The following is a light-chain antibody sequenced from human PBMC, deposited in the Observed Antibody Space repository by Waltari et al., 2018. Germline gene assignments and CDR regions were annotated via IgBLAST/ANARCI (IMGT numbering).Light chain of an antibody. V-gene: IGKV1-5*01. CDR1: QSISSW. CDR2: DAS. J-gene: IGKJ3*01. Sequence: DIQMTQSPSTLSASAGDRVTITCRASQSISSWLAWYQQKPGKAPKFLIYDASTLESGVPSRFSGSGSETEFTLTISSLQPDDFATYYCQQYKSSSFTFGPGTKVDIK. CDR3: QQYKSSSFT.